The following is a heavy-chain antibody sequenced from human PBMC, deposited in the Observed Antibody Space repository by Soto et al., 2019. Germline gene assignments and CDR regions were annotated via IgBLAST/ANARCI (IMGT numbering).Heavy chain of an antibody. J-gene: IGHJ5*02. CDR1: GGSISSSSYY. D-gene: IGHD1-26*01. CDR2: IYYSGST. V-gene: IGHV4-39*01. Sequence: SETLSLTCTVSGGSISSSSYYWGWIRQPPGKGLEWIGSIYYSGSTYYNPSLKSRVTISVDTSKNQFSLKLSSVTAADTAVYYCARLQSGSYFLWFDPWGQGTLVTVSS. CDR3: ARLQSGSYFLWFDP.